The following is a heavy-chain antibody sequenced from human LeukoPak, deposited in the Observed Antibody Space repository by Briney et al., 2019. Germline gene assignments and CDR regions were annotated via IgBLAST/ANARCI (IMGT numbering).Heavy chain of an antibody. D-gene: IGHD3-3*01. CDR2: ICTSGST. CDR3: ARGSGDYDFWSGYHDVLDY. V-gene: IGHV4-4*07. CDR1: GGSISSYY. J-gene: IGHJ4*02. Sequence: SETLSLTCTVSGGSISSYYWSWIRQPAGKGLEWIGRICTSGSTNYNPSLKSRVTMSVDTSKNQFSLKLSSVTAADTAVYYCARGSGDYDFWSGYHDVLDYWGQGTLVTVSS.